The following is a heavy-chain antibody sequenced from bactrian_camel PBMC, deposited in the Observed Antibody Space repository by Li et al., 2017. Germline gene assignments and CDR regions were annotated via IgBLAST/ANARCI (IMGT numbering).Heavy chain of an antibody. J-gene: IGHJ4*01. V-gene: IGHV3S61*01. CDR1: GFMYVRNC. D-gene: IGHD5*01. CDR3: AAARTLTDWARFRSY. CDR2: IYTGDGSA. Sequence: HVQLVESGGGLVQPGGSLRLSCAGSGFMYVRNCMAWFRQAPGKEREGVAGIYTGDGSAYVADSVKGRFAISQDNAKNTVYLQMNSLKREDTAMYYCAAARTLTDWARFRSYWGQGTQVTVS.